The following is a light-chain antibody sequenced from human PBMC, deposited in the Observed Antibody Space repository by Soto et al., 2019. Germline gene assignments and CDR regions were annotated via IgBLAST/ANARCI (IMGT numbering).Light chain of an antibody. CDR1: SSDVGSYNL. CDR3: CSYAGGSTWV. CDR2: GGN. Sequence: QSVLTQPASVSGTPGQSITISCTGTSSDVGSYNLVSWYQHRPGKAPQLIIYGGNKRPSGVSNRFSDSKSGNTASLTISGLQAEDEADYYCCSYAGGSTWVFXGGTKVTVL. V-gene: IGLV2-23*01. J-gene: IGLJ3*02.